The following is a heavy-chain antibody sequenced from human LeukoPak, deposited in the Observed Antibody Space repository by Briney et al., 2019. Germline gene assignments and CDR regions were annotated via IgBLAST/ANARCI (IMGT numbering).Heavy chain of an antibody. Sequence: GGSLRLSCAASGFTFSSYSMNWVRQAPGKGLEGVSYISSSSSTIYYADSVTGRFTISRDNAKNSLYLQMNSLRAEDTAVYYCARGRGPYSSSSVDYWGQGTLVTVSS. CDR1: GFTFSSYS. CDR3: ARGRGPYSSSSVDY. J-gene: IGHJ4*02. D-gene: IGHD6-6*01. CDR2: ISSSSSTI. V-gene: IGHV3-48*01.